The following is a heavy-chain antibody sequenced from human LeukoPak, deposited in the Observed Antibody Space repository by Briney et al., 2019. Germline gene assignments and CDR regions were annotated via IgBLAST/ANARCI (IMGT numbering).Heavy chain of an antibody. V-gene: IGHV1-8*01. J-gene: IGHJ3*02. CDR2: MNPNSGNT. Sequence: ASVKVSCKASGYTFTSYDINWVRQATGQGLEWMGWMNPNSGNTGYAQKFQGRVTMTRNTSISTAYMELSSLRSEDTAVYYCARGYYDSSGYDDAFDIWGQGTMVTVSS. CDR3: ARGYYDSSGYDDAFDI. D-gene: IGHD3-22*01. CDR1: GYTFTSYD.